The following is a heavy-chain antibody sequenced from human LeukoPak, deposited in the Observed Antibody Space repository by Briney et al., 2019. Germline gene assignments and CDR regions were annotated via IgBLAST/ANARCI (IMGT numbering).Heavy chain of an antibody. V-gene: IGHV4-31*03. CDR1: GGSTSSGDYY. J-gene: IGHJ1*01. Sequence: SETLSLTCTVSGGSTSSGDYYWSWIRQYPGKGLEWIGYIYNSGSTYYNPSLKSRVTISVDTSKNQFSLKLSSVTAADTAVYYCASIYDRDYFQHWGQGTLVTVSS. CDR2: IYNSGST. CDR3: ASIYDRDYFQH. D-gene: IGHD1-14*01.